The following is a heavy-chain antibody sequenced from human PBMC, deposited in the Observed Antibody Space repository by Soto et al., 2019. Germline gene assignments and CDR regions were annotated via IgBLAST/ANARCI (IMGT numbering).Heavy chain of an antibody. CDR2: IHHGGST. D-gene: IGHD2-15*01. CDR3: AKDASCYSCGA. V-gene: IGHV4-39*01. Sequence: QLQLQESGPRLVKPSETLSLTCAVSGGAISSSNFYWGWFRQSPGKVLEWIGSIHHGGSTYYNPSLKSRITISVDTSKNQFSLNLSSVTAADTAVYFCAKDASCYSCGAWGQGVPGTVSS. J-gene: IGHJ4*02. CDR1: GGAISSSNFY.